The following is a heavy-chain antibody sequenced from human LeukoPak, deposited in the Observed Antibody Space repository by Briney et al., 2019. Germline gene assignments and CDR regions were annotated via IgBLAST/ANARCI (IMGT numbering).Heavy chain of an antibody. J-gene: IGHJ5*02. CDR2: INPNSGRT. CDR3: ARTREYSSSWYFPPFDP. D-gene: IGHD6-13*01. CDR1: GYTFTGYY. V-gene: IGHV1-2*02. Sequence: ASVKVSCKAPGYTFTGYYMNWVRQAPGQGLEWMGWINPNSGRTSYARNFQGRVIMTRDPSINTAYMELSGLTSNDTAVYCCARTREYSSSWYFPPFDPWGQGTLVTISS.